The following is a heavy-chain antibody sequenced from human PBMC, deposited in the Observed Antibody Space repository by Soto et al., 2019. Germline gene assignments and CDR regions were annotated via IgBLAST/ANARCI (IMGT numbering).Heavy chain of an antibody. CDR1: GGSISSYY. CDR2: IYYSGST. J-gene: IGHJ5*02. D-gene: IGHD6-13*01. V-gene: IGHV4-59*01. Sequence: PSETLSLTCTVSGGSISSYYWSWIRQPPGKGLEWIGYIYYSGSTNYNPSLKSRVTISVDTSKNQFSLKLSSVTAADTAVYYCARARGSSWYKWFDPWGEAILVIVSS. CDR3: ARARGSSWYKWFDP.